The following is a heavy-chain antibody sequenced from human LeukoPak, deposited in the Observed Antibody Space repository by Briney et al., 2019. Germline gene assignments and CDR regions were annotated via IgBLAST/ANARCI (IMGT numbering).Heavy chain of an antibody. CDR1: GFTFTSSA. J-gene: IGHJ4*02. D-gene: IGHD1-26*01. CDR3: AADKIVGATTEFDY. CDR2: NVVGSGNT. V-gene: IGHV1-58*01. Sequence: SVKVSCKASGFTFTSSAVQWVRQARGQRLEWIGWNVVGSGNTNYAQKFQERVTITRDMSTSTAYMEPSSLRSEDTAVYYCAADKIVGATTEFDYWGQGTLVTVSS.